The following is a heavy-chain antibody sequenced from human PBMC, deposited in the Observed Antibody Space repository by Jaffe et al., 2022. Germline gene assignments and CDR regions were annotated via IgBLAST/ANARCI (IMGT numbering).Heavy chain of an antibody. J-gene: IGHJ6*03. CDR2: INHSGST. Sequence: QVQLQQWGAGLLKPSETLSLTCAVYGGSFSGYYWSWIRQPPGKGLEWIGEINHSGSTNYNPSLKSRVTISVDTSKNQFSLKLSSVTAADTAVYYCARAIVATITTYYYYMDVWGKGTTVTVSS. D-gene: IGHD5-12*01. CDR1: GGSFSGYY. V-gene: IGHV4-34*01. CDR3: ARAIVATITTYYYYMDV.